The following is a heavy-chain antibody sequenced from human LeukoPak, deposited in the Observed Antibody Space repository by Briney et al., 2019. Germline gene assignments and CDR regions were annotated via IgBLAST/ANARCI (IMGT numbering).Heavy chain of an antibody. D-gene: IGHD7-27*01. CDR2: IYYSGST. Sequence: PSETLSLTCTVSGGSISTTSYFWAWIRQPPGKGLEWIGSIYYSGSTYYNPSLKSRVTILVDTSKNQFSLKLKSVTAADTAVYYCARSHWGPFGSRIANWFDPWGQGTQVTVSS. CDR1: GGSISTTSYF. V-gene: IGHV4-39*07. J-gene: IGHJ5*02. CDR3: ARSHWGPFGSRIANWFDP.